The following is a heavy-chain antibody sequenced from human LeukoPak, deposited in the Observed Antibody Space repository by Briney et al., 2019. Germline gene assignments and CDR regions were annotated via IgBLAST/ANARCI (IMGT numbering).Heavy chain of an antibody. Sequence: ASVKVSCKASGYTFTSYDINWVRQATGQGLEWMGWMNPNSGNTGYAQKFQGRVTMTRNTSISTAYMELSSLRSEGTAVYYCARGRGALGVVPAALDYWGQGTLVTVSS. D-gene: IGHD2-2*01. CDR2: MNPNSGNT. V-gene: IGHV1-8*01. J-gene: IGHJ4*02. CDR3: ARGRGALGVVPAALDY. CDR1: GYTFTSYD.